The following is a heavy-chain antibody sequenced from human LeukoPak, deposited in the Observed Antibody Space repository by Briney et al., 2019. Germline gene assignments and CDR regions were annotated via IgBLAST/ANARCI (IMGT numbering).Heavy chain of an antibody. CDR3: AKDTAYYYDSSGYTFDY. D-gene: IGHD3-22*01. CDR2: ISWNSGSI. CDR1: GFTFDDYA. J-gene: IGHJ4*02. Sequence: AGRSLRLSCAASGFTFDDYAMHWVRQAPGKGLEWVSGISWNSGSIGYADSVKGRFTISRDNAKNSLYLQMNSLRAEDTALYYCAKDTAYYYDSSGYTFDYWGQGTLVTVSS. V-gene: IGHV3-9*01.